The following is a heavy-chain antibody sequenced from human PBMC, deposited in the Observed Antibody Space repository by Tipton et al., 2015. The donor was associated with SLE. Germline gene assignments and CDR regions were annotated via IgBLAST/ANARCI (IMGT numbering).Heavy chain of an antibody. CDR3: ARESGSSGWSLDS. V-gene: IGHV4-61*01. CDR1: GGSVSSASYY. Sequence: SLTCTISGGSVSSASYYWTWIRQPPGKGMEWLGYIFYSGDATYHPSLKSRVTISIDTSKNQFSLKLTSVTAADMAVYYCARESGSSGWSLDSWGQGIPVTVSS. J-gene: IGHJ4*02. CDR2: IFYSGDA. D-gene: IGHD6-13*01.